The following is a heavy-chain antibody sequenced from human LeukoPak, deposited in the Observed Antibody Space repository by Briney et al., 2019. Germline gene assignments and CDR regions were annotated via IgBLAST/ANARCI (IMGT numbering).Heavy chain of an antibody. Sequence: SETLSLTCTVSGGSISSYHWSWIRQPPGKGLEWIGYIYYSGSTNYNPSLKSRVTISVDTSKNQFSLKLSSVTAADTAVYYCARYDYGDYGPPIWGQGTLVTVSS. D-gene: IGHD4-17*01. V-gene: IGHV4-59*01. CDR1: GGSISSYH. CDR2: IYYSGST. CDR3: ARYDYGDYGPPI. J-gene: IGHJ4*02.